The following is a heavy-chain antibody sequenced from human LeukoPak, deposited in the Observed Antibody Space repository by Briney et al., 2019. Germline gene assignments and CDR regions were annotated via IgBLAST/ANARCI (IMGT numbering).Heavy chain of an antibody. CDR3: ARGGVGMYYFDF. CDR2: ILSGGAT. J-gene: IGHJ4*02. V-gene: IGHV3-53*01. D-gene: IGHD2-21*01. Sequence: GGSLRLSCAASGFTVNSDYMTWVRQAPGKGLEWVSVILSGGATHYADSVKGRFTISRDNSKNTLYLQVNGLRADDTAVYYCARGGVGMYYFDFWGQGTLFTVSS. CDR1: GFTVNSDY.